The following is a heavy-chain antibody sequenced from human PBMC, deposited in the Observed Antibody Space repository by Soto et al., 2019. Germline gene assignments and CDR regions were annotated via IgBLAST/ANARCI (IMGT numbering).Heavy chain of an antibody. CDR3: ARSYRGAAADY. J-gene: IGHJ4*02. Sequence: ASVKVSRKASGGTFSSYAISWVRQAPGQGLEWMGGIIPIFGTANYAQKFQGRVTITADESTSTAYMELSSLRSEDTAVYYCARSYRGAAADYWGQGTLVTVSS. V-gene: IGHV1-69*13. CDR1: GGTFSSYA. CDR2: IIPIFGTA. D-gene: IGHD6-25*01.